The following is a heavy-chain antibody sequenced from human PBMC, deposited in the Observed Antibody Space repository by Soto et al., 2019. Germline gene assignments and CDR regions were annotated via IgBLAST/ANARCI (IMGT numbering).Heavy chain of an antibody. Sequence: GALRLSCSASGFTFSSYWMHWVRQAPGKGLVWVSRINSDGSSTSYADSVKGRFTISRDNAKNTLYLQMNSLRAEDTAVYYCARDSSSWYPWFDPWGQGTLVTVYS. CDR2: INSDGSST. CDR3: ARDSSSWYPWFDP. V-gene: IGHV3-74*01. D-gene: IGHD6-13*01. J-gene: IGHJ5*02. CDR1: GFTFSSYW.